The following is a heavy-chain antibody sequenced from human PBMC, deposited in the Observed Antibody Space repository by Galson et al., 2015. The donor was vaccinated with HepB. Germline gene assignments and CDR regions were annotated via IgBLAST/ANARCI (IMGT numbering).Heavy chain of an antibody. CDR1: GYSFTSYW. CDR2: IYPGDSDT. J-gene: IGHJ3*02. CDR3: ARQRLIFGARGAGAFYI. V-gene: IGHV5-51*01. D-gene: IGHD3-3*01. Sequence: QSGAEVKKPGESLKISCTGSGYSFTSYWIGWVRQMPGKGLEWMGIIYPGDSDTRYSPSFQGQVTISADKSISTAYLQWSSLKASDTAMYYCARQRLIFGARGAGAFYIWGQGTMVTVSS.